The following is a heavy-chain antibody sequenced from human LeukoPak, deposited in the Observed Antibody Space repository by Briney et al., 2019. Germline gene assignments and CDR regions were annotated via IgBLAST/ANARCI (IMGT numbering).Heavy chain of an antibody. D-gene: IGHD3-22*01. CDR1: GYTFTSYG. CDR2: ISAYNGNT. Sequence: ASVKVSCKASGYTFTSYGISWVRQAPGQGLEWMGWISAYNGNTNYAQKLQGRVTMTTDTSTSTAYMELRSLRSDDTAVYYCARATRVVVGYNYFDHWGQGTLVTVSS. V-gene: IGHV1-18*01. CDR3: ARATRVVVGYNYFDH. J-gene: IGHJ4*02.